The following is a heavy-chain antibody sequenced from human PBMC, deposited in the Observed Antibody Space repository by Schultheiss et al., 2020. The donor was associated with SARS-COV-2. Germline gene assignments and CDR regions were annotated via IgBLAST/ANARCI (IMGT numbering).Heavy chain of an antibody. D-gene: IGHD5-18*01. Sequence: SETLSLTCTVSGGSISSYYWSWIRQPPGKALEWIGYIYYSGSTNSNPSLEGRVVTSVDTSKNQFSLKLSSVTAADTAIYYCAGSGYRYGARWWGQGALVTVSS. V-gene: IGHV4-59*03. CDR3: AGSGYRYGARW. CDR1: GGSISSYY. CDR2: IYYSGST. J-gene: IGHJ4*02.